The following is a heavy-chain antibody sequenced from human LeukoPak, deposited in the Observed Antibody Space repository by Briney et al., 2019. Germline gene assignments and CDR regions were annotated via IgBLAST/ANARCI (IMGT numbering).Heavy chain of an antibody. CDR2: IYTDGST. V-gene: IGHV4-4*07. J-gene: IGHJ4*02. CDR3: ATYKQELAFDS. Sequence: PSETPSLTCTVPGGSMYSYYWTWSRQPPRRGREWIGRIYTDGSTNYNPSLKSRVTMSVDTSKKEFSLKLNSVTAADTAIYYCATYKQELAFDSWGQGTLVTVSS. D-gene: IGHD6-13*01. CDR1: GGSMYSYY.